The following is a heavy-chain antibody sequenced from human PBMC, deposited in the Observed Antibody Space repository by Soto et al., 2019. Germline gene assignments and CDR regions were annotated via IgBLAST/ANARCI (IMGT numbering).Heavy chain of an antibody. CDR3: ASVGSGWYEGAFDI. D-gene: IGHD6-19*01. J-gene: IGHJ3*02. CDR1: GYTFTGYY. Sequence: ASVKVSCKASGYTFTGYYMHWVRQAPGQGLEWMGWINPNSGGTNYAQKFQGRVTMTRDTSISTAYMELSRLRSDDTAVDYCASVGSGWYEGAFDIWGQGTMVTVSS. V-gene: IGHV1-2*02. CDR2: INPNSGGT.